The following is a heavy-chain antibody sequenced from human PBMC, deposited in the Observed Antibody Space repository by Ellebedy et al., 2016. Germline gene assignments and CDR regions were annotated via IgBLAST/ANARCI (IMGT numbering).Heavy chain of an antibody. CDR3: VRDDDGALDP. D-gene: IGHD3-16*01. CDR2: ILYDESEE. CDR1: GFTFSSYG. V-gene: IGHV3-33*08. Sequence: GESLKISXAASGFTFSSYGMYWVRQAPGKGLDWVAIILYDESEEYYADSVKGRFTVSRDNSRDTLYLQMNNLRAEDTGVYYCVRDDDGALDPWGQGALVTVSS. J-gene: IGHJ5*02.